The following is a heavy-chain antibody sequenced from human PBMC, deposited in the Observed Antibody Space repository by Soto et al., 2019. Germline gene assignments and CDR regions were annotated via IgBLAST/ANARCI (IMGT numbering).Heavy chain of an antibody. CDR3: ARTELAYYYYGMDV. V-gene: IGHV1-3*01. D-gene: IGHD1-7*01. Sequence: QVQLVQSGAEVKKPGASVKVSCTASGYTFTIYAMHWVRQAPGQRLEWMGWINAGNGNTKYSQKFQGRVTITRDTDASTAYLELSSLRSEDTAGYYCARTELAYYYYGMDVWGQGTTVTVSS. CDR2: INAGNGNT. J-gene: IGHJ6*02. CDR1: GYTFTIYA.